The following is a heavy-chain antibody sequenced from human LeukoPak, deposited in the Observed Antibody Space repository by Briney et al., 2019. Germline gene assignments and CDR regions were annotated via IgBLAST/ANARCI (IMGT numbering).Heavy chain of an antibody. Sequence: EGSLRLSCAASGFTFSDIWMSWVRQAPGKGLEWVGRIKSNVDGGARDYAAPVKGRFTISRDDSKNTLYLQMSRLKTEDTGVYYCTTDGVDFWSGYYIGNYWGQGTLVAVSS. CDR3: TTDGVDFWSGYYIGNY. J-gene: IGHJ4*02. D-gene: IGHD3-3*01. V-gene: IGHV3-15*01. CDR2: IKSNVDGGAR. CDR1: GFTFSDIW.